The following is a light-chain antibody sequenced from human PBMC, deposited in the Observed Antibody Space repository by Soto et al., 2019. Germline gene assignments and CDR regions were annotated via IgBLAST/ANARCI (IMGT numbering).Light chain of an antibody. CDR3: QQYGSSPGT. V-gene: IGKV3-20*01. CDR1: QSVSSSY. Sequence: EIVLTQSPGTLSLSPGEGATLSCRASQSVSSSYLAWYQQKPGQAPRLLIYGASSRATGIPDRFSGSGSGTAFTLTISRLEPEDFAVYYCQQYGSSPGTFGQGTKVDIK. CDR2: GAS. J-gene: IGKJ1*01.